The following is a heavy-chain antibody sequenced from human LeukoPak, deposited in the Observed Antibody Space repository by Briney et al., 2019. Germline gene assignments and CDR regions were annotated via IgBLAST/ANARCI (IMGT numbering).Heavy chain of an antibody. Sequence: SETLSLTCTVSGVSINSHYWSWIRQPPGKGLEWVGYVFYPGSTNYNPSLESRVTMSLDTSRGQFSLRLTSVTAADTAIYYCASRSADSTWYGVFDYWSQGTLVTVSS. J-gene: IGHJ4*02. D-gene: IGHD6-13*01. CDR3: ASRSADSTWYGVFDY. CDR1: GVSINSHY. V-gene: IGHV4-59*11. CDR2: VFYPGST.